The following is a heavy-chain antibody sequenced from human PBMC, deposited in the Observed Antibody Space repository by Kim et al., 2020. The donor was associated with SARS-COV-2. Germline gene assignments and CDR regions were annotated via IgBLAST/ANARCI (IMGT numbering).Heavy chain of an antibody. V-gene: IGHV4-39*01. CDR3: ARISSYYYDSSGNYYFDY. J-gene: IGHJ4*02. D-gene: IGHD3-22*01. Sequence: KSRVTISVDTSRNQFSRKLSSVTAADTAVYYCARISSYYYDSSGNYYFDYWGQGTLVTVSS.